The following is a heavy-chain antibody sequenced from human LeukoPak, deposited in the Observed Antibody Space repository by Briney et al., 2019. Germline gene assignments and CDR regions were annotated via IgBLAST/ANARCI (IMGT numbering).Heavy chain of an antibody. CDR3: APAYIWGSFSTFNY. CDR2: INHSGST. Sequence: SETLSLTCAVYGGSFSGYYWSWIRQPPGKGLEWIGEINHSGSTNYNPSLKSRVTISVDTSKNQFSPKLSSVTAADTAVYYCAPAYIWGSFSTFNYWGQGTLVTVSS. CDR1: GGSFSGYY. V-gene: IGHV4-34*01. D-gene: IGHD3-16*01. J-gene: IGHJ4*02.